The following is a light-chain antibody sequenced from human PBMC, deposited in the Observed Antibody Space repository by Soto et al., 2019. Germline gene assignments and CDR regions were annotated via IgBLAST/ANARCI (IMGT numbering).Light chain of an antibody. Sequence: DIVLTQSPGTLSLARGEGGTLSCRASQTVSSSYLAWYQQKPGQAPRLLIYGASSRATGIPDRFSGSGSGTDFTLTITRLEPEDSAVYYCHQYGRSPWTFGQGTKVEIK. CDR3: HQYGRSPWT. J-gene: IGKJ1*01. CDR1: QTVSSSY. CDR2: GAS. V-gene: IGKV3-20*01.